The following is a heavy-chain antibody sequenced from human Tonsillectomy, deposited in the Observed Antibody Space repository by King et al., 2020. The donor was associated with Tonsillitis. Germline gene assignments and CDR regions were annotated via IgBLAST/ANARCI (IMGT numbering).Heavy chain of an antibody. CDR2: ISGSGRSA. CDR3: AKDAVTGGWSDYYGMDV. J-gene: IGHJ6*02. CDR1: GFTFSSYA. Sequence: VQLVESGGGLVQPGGSLRLSCAASGFTFSSYAMSWVCQAPGKGLEWVSAISGSGRSAYYADSVKGRFTISRDNSKNTLYLQMNSLRAEDTAVYYCAKDAVTGGWSDYYGMDVWGQGTTVTVSS. D-gene: IGHD2-15*01. V-gene: IGHV3-23*04.